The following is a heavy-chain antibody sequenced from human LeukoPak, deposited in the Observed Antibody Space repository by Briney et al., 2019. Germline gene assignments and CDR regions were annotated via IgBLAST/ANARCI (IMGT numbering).Heavy chain of an antibody. D-gene: IGHD6-19*01. CDR1: GFTFSSYA. J-gene: IGHJ6*03. Sequence: GGSLRLSCAASGFTFSSYAMHWVRQAPGKGLEWVAVISYDGSNKYYADSVKGRFTISRDNSKNTLYLQMNSLRAEDTALYYCAREGDSSGCTLGVTPCLAIYYYYYMDVWGEGTTVTVSS. CDR2: ISYDGSNK. V-gene: IGHV3-30*04. CDR3: AREGDSSGCTLGVTPCLAIYYYYYMDV.